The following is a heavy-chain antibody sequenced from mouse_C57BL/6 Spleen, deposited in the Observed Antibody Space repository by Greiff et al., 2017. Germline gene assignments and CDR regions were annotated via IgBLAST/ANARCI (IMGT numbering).Heavy chain of an antibody. CDR1: GFNIKDYY. V-gene: IGHV14-2*01. Sequence: VQLQQSGAELVKPGASVKLSCTASGFNIKDYYMHWVKQRTEQGLEWIGRIDPEDGDTKYAPKFQGKATITADTSSNTAYLQLSSLTSEDTAVYYCVNWDEGYYAMDYWGQGTSVTVSS. CDR2: IDPEDGDT. D-gene: IGHD4-1*02. CDR3: VNWDEGYYAMDY. J-gene: IGHJ4*01.